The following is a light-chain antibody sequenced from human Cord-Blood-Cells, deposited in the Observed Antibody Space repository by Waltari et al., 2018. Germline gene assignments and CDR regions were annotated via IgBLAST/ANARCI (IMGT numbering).Light chain of an antibody. V-gene: IGLV2-23*01. CDR3: CSYAGSSTWV. CDR1: SSDVGSYNL. CDR2: EGS. Sequence: QSALTQPASVSGSPGQSITISCTGTSSDVGSYNLFPLYQQHPGKAPKLIIYEGSKRPSGVSNRFSGTKSSNTASLTISGLQPEDEADYCCCSYAGSSTWVFGGGTKLTVL. J-gene: IGLJ3*02.